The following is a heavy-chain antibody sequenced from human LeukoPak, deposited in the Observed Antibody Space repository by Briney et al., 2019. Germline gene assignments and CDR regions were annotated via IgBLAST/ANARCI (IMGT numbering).Heavy chain of an antibody. J-gene: IGHJ6*02. D-gene: IGHD2-2*01. CDR1: GFTFSSYW. CDR2: IKQDGSEK. V-gene: IGHV3-7*01. Sequence: GGSLRLSCAASGFTFSSYWMSWVRQAPGKGLEWVANIKQDGSEKYYVDSVKGRFTISRDNAKNSQYLQMNSLRAEDTAVYYCATGAVPAAVYYYYGMDVWGQGTTVTVSS. CDR3: ATGAVPAAVYYYYGMDV.